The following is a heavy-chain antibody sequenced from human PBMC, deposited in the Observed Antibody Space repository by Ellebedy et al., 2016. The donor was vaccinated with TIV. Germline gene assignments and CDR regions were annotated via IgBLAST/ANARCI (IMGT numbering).Heavy chain of an antibody. J-gene: IGHJ5*02. D-gene: IGHD2-2*01. V-gene: IGHV4-34*01. CDR2: IHYSGST. CDR1: GASFSGYY. CDR3: ARPEGYCSSISCFRGFDP. Sequence: SETLSLXXTVYGASFSGYYWSWIRQPPGKGLEWIGSIHYSGSTDYNPSLKSRVTISVDMSKNQFSLKMSSVTASDTAVYYCARPEGYCSSISCFRGFDPWGQGSLVTVSS.